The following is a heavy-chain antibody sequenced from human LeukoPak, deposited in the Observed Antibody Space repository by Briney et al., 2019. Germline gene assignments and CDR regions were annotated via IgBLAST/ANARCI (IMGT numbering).Heavy chain of an antibody. V-gene: IGHV3-7*03. Sequence: PTGGPLRLSCAASGFTFSSYWMNWARQAPGKGLEWVASINHNGNVNYYVDSVKGRFTISRDNAKNSLYLQMSNLRAEDTAVYFCARGGGLDVWGQGATVTVSS. CDR1: GFTFSSYW. J-gene: IGHJ6*02. CDR2: INHNGNVN. CDR3: ARGGGLDV. D-gene: IGHD3-16*01.